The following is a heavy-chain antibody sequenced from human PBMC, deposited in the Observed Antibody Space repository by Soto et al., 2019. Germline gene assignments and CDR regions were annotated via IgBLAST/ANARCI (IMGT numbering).Heavy chain of an antibody. V-gene: IGHV4-4*02. J-gene: IGHJ5*01. CDR3: VKNEWFRLDS. Sequence: QVQLQESGPGLVKPSGTLALTCTVSGGSISSNWWSWVRQPPGKGLEWIGEMYHSGSSNYNPSLKNRVSMSIDKSKNQFSLELTSVTAADTALYYCVKNEWFRLDSWGQGTLVTVSS. CDR2: MYHSGSS. D-gene: IGHD3-3*01. CDR1: GGSISSNW.